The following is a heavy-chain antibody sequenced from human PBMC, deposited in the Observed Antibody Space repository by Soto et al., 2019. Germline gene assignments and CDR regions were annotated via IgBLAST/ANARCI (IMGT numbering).Heavy chain of an antibody. J-gene: IGHJ6*02. CDR1: GYTFTGYY. CDR3: ARDVGVAAAGTGPFTRGMDV. Sequence: ASVKVSCTASGYTFTGYYMHWVRQAPGQGLEWMGWINPNSGGTNYAQKFQGRVTMTRDTSISTAYMELSRLRSDYTAEDYCARDVGVAAAGTGPFTRGMDVWGQGTTVTVSS. D-gene: IGHD6-13*01. CDR2: INPNSGGT. V-gene: IGHV1-2*02.